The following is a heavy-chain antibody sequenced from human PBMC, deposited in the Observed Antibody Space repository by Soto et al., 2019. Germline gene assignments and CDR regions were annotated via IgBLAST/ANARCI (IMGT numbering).Heavy chain of an antibody. CDR2: IYPGDSDT. D-gene: IGHD5-12*01. Sequence: PGESLKISCKGSGYSFTSYWIGWVRQMPGKGLEWMGIIYPGDSDTRYSPSFQGQVTISADKSISTAYLQWSSLKASDTAMYYCARREYSGYEGAPLYYWGQGTLVTVSS. CDR3: ARREYSGYEGAPLYY. CDR1: GYSFTSYW. J-gene: IGHJ4*02. V-gene: IGHV5-51*01.